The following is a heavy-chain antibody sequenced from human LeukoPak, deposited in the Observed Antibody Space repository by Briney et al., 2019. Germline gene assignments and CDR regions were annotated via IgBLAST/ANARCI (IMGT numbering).Heavy chain of an antibody. Sequence: SETLSLTCTVSGGSISSYYWGWIRQPPGKGLEWIGSIYYSGSTYYNPSLKSRVTISVDTSKNQFSLKLSSVTAADTAVYYCARHYGGNWDNWFDPWGQGTLVTVSS. CDR3: ARHYGGNWDNWFDP. V-gene: IGHV4-39*01. CDR2: IYYSGST. CDR1: GGSISSYY. J-gene: IGHJ5*02. D-gene: IGHD4-23*01.